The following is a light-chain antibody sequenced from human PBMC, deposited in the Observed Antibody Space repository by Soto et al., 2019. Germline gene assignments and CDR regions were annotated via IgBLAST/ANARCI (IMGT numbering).Light chain of an antibody. CDR3: LQYGNSPET. Sequence: EMVLTQSPDTLSLSPGERATLSCRASQTVSSSFLAWYQQRPGRAPRLLIYGASSRATGIPDRFSGSGSGTDFTLTISRLEPEDLGVYYCLQYGNSPETFGQGTKVEIK. V-gene: IGKV3-20*01. CDR1: QTVSSSF. CDR2: GAS. J-gene: IGKJ1*01.